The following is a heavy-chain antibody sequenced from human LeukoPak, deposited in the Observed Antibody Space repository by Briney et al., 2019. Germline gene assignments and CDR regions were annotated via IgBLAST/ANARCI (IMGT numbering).Heavy chain of an antibody. D-gene: IGHD6-13*01. Sequence: ASVKVSCKASGYTFTSYAMNWVRQAPGQGLEWMGWINTNTGNPTYAQGFTGRFVFSLDTSVSTVYLQISSLKAEDTAVYYCARATGSIAAAWIPFDYWGQGTLVTVSS. CDR1: GYTFTSYA. V-gene: IGHV7-4-1*02. CDR2: INTNTGNP. CDR3: ARATGSIAAAWIPFDY. J-gene: IGHJ4*02.